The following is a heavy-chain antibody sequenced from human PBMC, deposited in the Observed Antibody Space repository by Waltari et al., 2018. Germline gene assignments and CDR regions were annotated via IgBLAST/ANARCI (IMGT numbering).Heavy chain of an antibody. CDR1: GASISNYF. J-gene: IGHJ4*02. CDR2: VYTSGST. Sequence: QVQVQESGPGLVKPSETLSLTCTVSGASISNYFWSWIRQPAGKGLEWIGRVYTSGSTNYNPFLKSRVTMSIDTSKNKFSLKLSSVTAADTAVYYCVRDGGAIFDYWGQGTLVTVSS. V-gene: IGHV4-4*07. D-gene: IGHD3-10*01. CDR3: VRDGGAIFDY.